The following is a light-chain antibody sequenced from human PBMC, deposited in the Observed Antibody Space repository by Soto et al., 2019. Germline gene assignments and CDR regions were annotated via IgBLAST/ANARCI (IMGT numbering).Light chain of an antibody. CDR1: SSDVGGYNY. J-gene: IGLJ2*01. Sequence: QSALTQPPSASGSPGQSVTISCTGTSSDVGGYNYVSWYQQHPGKAPKLMIYEVSKRPSGVPDRFSGSKSGNTASLTVSGLQDEDEADYYCSSYAGSNNLVFGGGTQVTVL. V-gene: IGLV2-8*01. CDR2: EVS. CDR3: SSYAGSNNLV.